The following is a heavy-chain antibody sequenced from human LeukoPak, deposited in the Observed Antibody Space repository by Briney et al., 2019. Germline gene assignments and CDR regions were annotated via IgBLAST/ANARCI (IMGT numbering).Heavy chain of an antibody. CDR2: ISSNGGST. Sequence: PGGSLRLSCAASGFTFSSYAMHWVGRAPGKGLEDVSAISSNGGSTYYANSVKGRFTISRDNSKNTLYLQMGSLRAEDTAVYYCVKGYCSSTSCYRFDYWGQGTLVTVSS. CDR1: GFTFSSYA. J-gene: IGHJ4*02. V-gene: IGHV3-64*01. D-gene: IGHD2-2*01. CDR3: VKGYCSSTSCYRFDY.